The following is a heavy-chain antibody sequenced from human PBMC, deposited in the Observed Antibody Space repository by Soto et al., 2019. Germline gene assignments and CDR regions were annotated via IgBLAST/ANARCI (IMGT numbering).Heavy chain of an antibody. CDR3: AAKDATVTPN. CDR2: TNPDGSEK. V-gene: IGHV3-7*01. D-gene: IGHD4-17*01. Sequence: EVHLEESGGGLVQPGGSLRLSCAASGFSYTSYWMMWVRQAPGKGLERVANTNPDGSEKYYVDSVKGRFFISRNNAKNSLYLQLNSLRADDTAVYYCAAKDATVTPNWGQGTLVTVSS. CDR1: GFSYTSYW. J-gene: IGHJ4*02.